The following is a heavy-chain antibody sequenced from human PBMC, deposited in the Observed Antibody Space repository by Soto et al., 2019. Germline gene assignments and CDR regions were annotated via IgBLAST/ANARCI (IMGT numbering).Heavy chain of an antibody. CDR2: IDTSGTKI. V-gene: IGHV3-11*01. D-gene: IGHD3-3*01. J-gene: IGHJ4*02. CDR1: GYTFSDYY. Sequence: PGGSLRLSCAASGYTFSDYYMSWIRQAPGKGLEWISYIDTSGTKIYYADSVKGRFTITRDNAKNSLYLEMNSLRDEDTAVYYCASQDAVWSGYFSTVDYWGKGTRVTVYS. CDR3: ASQDAVWSGYFSTVDY.